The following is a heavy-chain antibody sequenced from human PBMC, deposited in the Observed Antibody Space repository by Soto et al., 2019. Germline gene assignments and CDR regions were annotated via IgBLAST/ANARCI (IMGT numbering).Heavy chain of an antibody. Sequence: ASVKVSCKTSGCSFNNNYIHWVRQDHGQGLEWVGMINPSRGTTTYARNLQGRVTVTSDTATSTVYKDLSSLRSADTALYYCAREISVVDVLGIWG. D-gene: IGHD2-21*01. V-gene: IGHV1-46*02. CDR1: GCSFNNNY. J-gene: IGHJ3*02. CDR3: AREISVVDVLGI. CDR2: INPSRGTT.